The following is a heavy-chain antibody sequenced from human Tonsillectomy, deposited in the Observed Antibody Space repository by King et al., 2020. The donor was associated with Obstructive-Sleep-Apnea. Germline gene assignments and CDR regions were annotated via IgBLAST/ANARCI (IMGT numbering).Heavy chain of an antibody. J-gene: IGHJ4*02. CDR1: GFSLSTSGMC. CDR2: IDWDEDK. V-gene: IGHV2-70*11. Sequence: VTLKESGPALVKPTQTLTLTCTFSGFSLSTSGMCVSWIRQPPGKALEWLARIDWDEDKYYSTSLKTRLTISKDTSKNQVVLTMTNMDPVDTATYYCARIRLSSSFNYFDYWGQGTLVTVSS. D-gene: IGHD6-13*01. CDR3: ARIRLSSSFNYFDY.